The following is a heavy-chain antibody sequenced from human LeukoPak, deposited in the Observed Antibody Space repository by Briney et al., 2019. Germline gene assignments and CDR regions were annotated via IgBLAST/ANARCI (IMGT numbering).Heavy chain of an antibody. Sequence: ASVKVSCKASGYTFTSYDINWVRQATGQGLEWMGWMNPNSGNTGYAQKFQGRVTMTRNTSISTAYMELSSLRSEDTAVYYCARGPFIAVAGYNWFDPWGQGTLVTVSS. J-gene: IGHJ5*02. D-gene: IGHD6-19*01. CDR3: ARGPFIAVAGYNWFDP. CDR2: MNPNSGNT. V-gene: IGHV1-8*01. CDR1: GYTFTSYD.